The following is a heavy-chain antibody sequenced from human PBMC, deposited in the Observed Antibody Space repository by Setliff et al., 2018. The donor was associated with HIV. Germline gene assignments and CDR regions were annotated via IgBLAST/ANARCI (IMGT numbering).Heavy chain of an antibody. CDR1: GGSISSYY. J-gene: IGHJ6*03. CDR3: ARVSSTYWYSIFRNYYYHMDV. Sequence: PSETLSLTCTVSGGSISSYYWSWIRQPPGKGLEWIGYIYYSGSTNYNPSLKSRVTMSVDTSKNQFSLELSSVTAADTAVYYCARVSSTYWYSIFRNYYYHMDVWGKGTTVTVSS. D-gene: IGHD2-8*02. V-gene: IGHV4-59*12. CDR2: IYYSGST.